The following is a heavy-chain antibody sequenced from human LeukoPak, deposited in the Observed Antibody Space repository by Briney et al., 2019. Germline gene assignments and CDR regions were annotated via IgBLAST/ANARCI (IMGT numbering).Heavy chain of an antibody. CDR3: ARTITQYTNTWLYYYCGLDV. V-gene: IGHV3-23*01. CDR1: GFSFRSFA. Sequence: GGSLRLCCTASGFSFRSFAMSWVRQAPGQGLEWVSSISGGGEDTYYADSVKGRFTISRDNSETTLYLQMNSLGADDTALYYCARTITQYTNTWLYYYCGLDVWGQGTTVTVSS. D-gene: IGHD6-13*01. CDR2: ISGGGEDT. J-gene: IGHJ6*02.